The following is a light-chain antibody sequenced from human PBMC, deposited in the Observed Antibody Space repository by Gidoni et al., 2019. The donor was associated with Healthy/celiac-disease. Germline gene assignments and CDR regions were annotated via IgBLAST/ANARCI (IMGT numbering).Light chain of an antibody. Sequence: DIQVTQSPSSRSASVGDRVTITCRASQSISSYLNWYPQKPGKAPKLLIYAASSLQSGVPSRFSGSGSVTDFTLTISSLQPEDFATYYCQQSYSTPRTFGQGTKVEIK. V-gene: IGKV1-39*01. CDR2: AAS. CDR3: QQSYSTPRT. J-gene: IGKJ1*01. CDR1: QSISSY.